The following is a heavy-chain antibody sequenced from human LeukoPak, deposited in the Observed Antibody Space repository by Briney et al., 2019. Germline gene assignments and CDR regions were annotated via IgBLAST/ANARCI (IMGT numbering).Heavy chain of an antibody. CDR2: FLYTGAT. Sequence: SETLSLTCTVSGGSIRSSSYYRGWVRQSPGKGLEWIGSFLYTGATYYNPSLKSRVTISVDASKNQFSLKLNSVTVADTAVYYCARDPNDSGGRMDLFDFWGQGTLVTVSS. V-gene: IGHV4-39*07. CDR3: ARDPNDSGGRMDLFDF. J-gene: IGHJ4*02. CDR1: GGSIRSSSYY. D-gene: IGHD4-23*01.